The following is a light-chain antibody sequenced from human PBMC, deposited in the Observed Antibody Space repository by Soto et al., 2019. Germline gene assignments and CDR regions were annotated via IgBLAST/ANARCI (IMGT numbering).Light chain of an antibody. V-gene: IGKV1-12*01. Sequence: EIHMTQFPSSVSASVGDRVTITCRATRGIDNYLAWYQQKPGKAPKLLIYLASTLQTGVPSRFNGSGSGTDFTLSITSLQPEDFATYFCQQGYDFPLTFGGGTKVEI. J-gene: IGKJ4*01. CDR2: LAS. CDR1: RGIDNY. CDR3: QQGYDFPLT.